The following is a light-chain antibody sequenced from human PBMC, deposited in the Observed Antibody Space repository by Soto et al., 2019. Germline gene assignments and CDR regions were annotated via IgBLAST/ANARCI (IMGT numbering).Light chain of an antibody. CDR1: QSVSNF. Sequence: IVLTQSPATLSLSPGERATLSCRASQSVSNFLAWYQQKPGQAPRLLIYDASNRATGIPARFSGSGSGTDFTLTISSLEPEDFAVYYCQHRSNWRMYTFGQGTKLEIK. V-gene: IGKV3-11*01. J-gene: IGKJ2*01. CDR2: DAS. CDR3: QHRSNWRMYT.